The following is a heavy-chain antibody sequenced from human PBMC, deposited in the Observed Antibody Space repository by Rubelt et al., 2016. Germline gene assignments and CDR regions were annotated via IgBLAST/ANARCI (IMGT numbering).Heavy chain of an antibody. CDR1: DGSFSGYY. J-gene: IGHJ4*02. CDR2: INHSGSI. V-gene: IGHV4-34*02. CDR3: AIYSSSLGASLK. Sequence: QAQLLQWGAGLFKPSETLSLICGFSDGSFSGYYWSLIRPPPGKGLEWIGEINHSGSINYNPSPKTPITLTVDTSENQFPRGLSSVTAAETAMYICAIYSSSLGASLKWGQGTLVTVSS. D-gene: IGHD6-13*01.